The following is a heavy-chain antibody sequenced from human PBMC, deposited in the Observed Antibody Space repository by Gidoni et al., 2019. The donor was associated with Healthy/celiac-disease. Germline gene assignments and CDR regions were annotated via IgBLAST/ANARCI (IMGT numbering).Heavy chain of an antibody. CDR3: VKGRITMIVVAFDY. Sequence: EVQLVESGGGLVQPGGSLRLSCSASGFTFSSYAMHWVRQAPGKGLEYVSAISSNGGSTYYADSVKGRFTISRDNSKNTLYLQMSSLRAEDTAVYYCVKGRITMIVVAFDYWGQGTLVTVSS. D-gene: IGHD3-22*01. CDR1: GFTFSSYA. V-gene: IGHV3-64D*06. CDR2: ISSNGGST. J-gene: IGHJ4*02.